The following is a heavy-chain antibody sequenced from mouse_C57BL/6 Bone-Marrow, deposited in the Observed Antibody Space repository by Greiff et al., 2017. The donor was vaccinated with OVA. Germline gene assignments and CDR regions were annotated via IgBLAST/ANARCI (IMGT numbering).Heavy chain of an antibody. CDR3: AREVTSYYYAMDY. CDR1: GYTFTSYW. Sequence: VQLQQPGAELVMPGASVKLSCKASGYTFTSYWMHWVKQRPGQGLEWIGEIDPSDSYTNYNQKFKGKSTLTVDKSSSTAYMQLSSLTSEDSAVYYCAREVTSYYYAMDYWGQGTSVTVSS. D-gene: IGHD2-2*01. J-gene: IGHJ4*01. CDR2: IDPSDSYT. V-gene: IGHV1-69*01.